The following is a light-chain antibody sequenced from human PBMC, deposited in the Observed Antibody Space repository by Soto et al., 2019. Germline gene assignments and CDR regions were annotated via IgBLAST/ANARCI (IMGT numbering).Light chain of an antibody. J-gene: IGKJ4*01. CDR1: QTISTW. Sequence: DIQMTQSPSTLSASVGDRVTITCRASQTISTWLAWYQQKQGTAPKLLIYKASSLEGGVPSRFSGSGSGTEFNITFSSLQPDDFATYYFQQYNTYPRTFGGGTTVDIK. CDR2: KAS. CDR3: QQYNTYPRT. V-gene: IGKV1-5*03.